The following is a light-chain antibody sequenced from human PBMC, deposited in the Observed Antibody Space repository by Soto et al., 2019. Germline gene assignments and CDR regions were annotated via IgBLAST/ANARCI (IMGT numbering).Light chain of an antibody. J-gene: IGLJ3*02. V-gene: IGLV1-51*01. CDR1: SSNIGDNS. Sequence: QSVLTQPPSMSAAPGQMVAISCSGTSSNIGDNSVSWYQHFPGTAPKVLIYDNNRRPSGIPDRFSGSKPGTSATLTIIGLQTGDEADYYCATWDSALSAGVFGGGTQLTVL. CDR2: DNN. CDR3: ATWDSALSAGV.